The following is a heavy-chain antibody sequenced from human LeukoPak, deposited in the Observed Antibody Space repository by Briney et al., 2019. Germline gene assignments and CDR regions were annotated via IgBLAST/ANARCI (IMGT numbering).Heavy chain of an antibody. CDR3: ARGAMVRGVIINY. CDR2: INHSGST. D-gene: IGHD3-10*01. CDR1: GGSFSGYY. V-gene: IGHV4-34*01. J-gene: IGHJ4*02. Sequence: SETLSLTCAVYGGSFSGYYWSWIRQPPGKGLEWIGEINHSGSTNYNPSLKSRVTISVDTSKNQFSLKLSSVTAADTAVYYCARGAMVRGVIINYWGQGTLVTVSS.